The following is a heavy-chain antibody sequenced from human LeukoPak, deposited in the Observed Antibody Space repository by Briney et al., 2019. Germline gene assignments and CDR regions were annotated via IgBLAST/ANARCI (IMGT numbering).Heavy chain of an antibody. CDR3: ARGQSSGWYSDWFDP. CDR1: GFTVSSNY. J-gene: IGHJ5*02. Sequence: GGSLRLSCAASGFTVSSNYMSWVRQAPGKGLEWVAVIWYDGSNKYYADSVKGRFTISRDNSKNTLYLQMNSLRAEDTAVYYCARGQSSGWYSDWFDPWGQGTLVTVPS. V-gene: IGHV3-33*08. CDR2: IWYDGSNK. D-gene: IGHD6-19*01.